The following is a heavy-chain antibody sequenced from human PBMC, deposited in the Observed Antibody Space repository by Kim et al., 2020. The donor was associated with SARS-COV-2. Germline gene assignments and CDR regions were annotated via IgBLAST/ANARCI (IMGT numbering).Heavy chain of an antibody. CDR3: ARSSSGYYDDAFDI. V-gene: IGHV4-39*01. CDR2: IYYSGCT. Sequence: SETLSLTCTVSGGSISSSSYYWGWIRQPPGTGLEWIGSIYYSGCTYYNPSLKSRVTISVDTSKNQFSLKLSSVTAADTAVYYSARSSSGYYDDAFDIWGQGTMVTVSS. J-gene: IGHJ3*02. CDR1: GGSISSSSYY. D-gene: IGHD3-22*01.